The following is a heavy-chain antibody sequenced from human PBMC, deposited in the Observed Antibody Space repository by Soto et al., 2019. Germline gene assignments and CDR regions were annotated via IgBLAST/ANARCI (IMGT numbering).Heavy chain of an antibody. CDR1: GFIFNSFN. D-gene: IGHD1-1*01. CDR2: ISVIGDNI. V-gene: IGHV3-21*06. CDR3: ARDVGTLKSLFGY. Sequence: GGSLRLSCLATGFIFNSFNMNWIRRAPGRCLEWVAAISVIGDNIYYGDSVQGRFTIYRDHSKSSVFLDLNILRVEDTAVYYCARDVGTLKSLFGYWDQGTLVTVSS. J-gene: IGHJ4*02.